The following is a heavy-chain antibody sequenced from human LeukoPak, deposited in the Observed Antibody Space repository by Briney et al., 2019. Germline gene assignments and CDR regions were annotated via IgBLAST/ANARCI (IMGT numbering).Heavy chain of an antibody. J-gene: IGHJ4*02. CDR1: GFTFSSYG. V-gene: IGHV3-33*01. D-gene: IGHD7-27*01. CDR3: ARGTANWGFLVDS. Sequence: PGGSLGLSCAASGFTFSSYGMHWVRQAPGKGLEWVAVIWNDGSNKYYGDSVRGRFTISRDNSRNTLYVQMNSLRVEDTAVYYCARGTANWGFLVDSWGQGTLVTVSS. CDR2: IWNDGSNK.